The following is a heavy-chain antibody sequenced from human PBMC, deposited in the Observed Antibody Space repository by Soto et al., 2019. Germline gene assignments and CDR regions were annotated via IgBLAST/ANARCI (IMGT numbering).Heavy chain of an antibody. CDR2: IAATSDAE. CDR1: GFPFSSSA. D-gene: IGHD1-26*01. J-gene: IGHJ6*02. CDR3: PKYSEAYPVYNGLHL. V-gene: IGHV3-23*01. Sequence: EVRLLESGGGLVPPGGSLRLSCVASGFPFSSSAMNWVRQAPGKGLEWVSIIAATSDAEYYAESVKGRFTSSRDNSKNTLYLQMNRLRAEDTAIYYCPKYSEAYPVYNGLHLWGQGTTVIVSS.